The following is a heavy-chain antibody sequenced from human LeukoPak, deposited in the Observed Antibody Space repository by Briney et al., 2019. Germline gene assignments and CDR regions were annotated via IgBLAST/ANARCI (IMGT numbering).Heavy chain of an antibody. CDR3: AGVVDTALGWFAP. D-gene: IGHD5-18*01. V-gene: IGHV4-34*01. J-gene: IGHJ5*02. CDR2: INHSGST. CDR1: GGSFSGYY. Sequence: PSETLSLTCAVYGGSFSGYYWSWIRQPPGKGLEWIGEINHSGSTNYNPSLKSRVTISVDTSKNQFSLKLSSVTAADTAVYYCAGVVDTALGWFAPWGQGTLVTVSS.